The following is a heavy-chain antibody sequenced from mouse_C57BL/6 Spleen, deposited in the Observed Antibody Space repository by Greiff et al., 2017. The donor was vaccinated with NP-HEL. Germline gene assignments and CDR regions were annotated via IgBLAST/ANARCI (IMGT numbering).Heavy chain of an antibody. CDR1: GYTFTSYG. CDR3: AVITTVVATPYAMDY. V-gene: IGHV1-81*01. D-gene: IGHD1-1*01. Sequence: VQLQQSGAELARPGASVKLSCKASGYTFTSYGISWVKQRTGQGLEWIGEIYPRSGNTYYNEKFKGKATLTADKSSSTAYMELRSLTSEDSAVYFCAVITTVVATPYAMDYWGQGTSVTVSS. J-gene: IGHJ4*01. CDR2: IYPRSGNT.